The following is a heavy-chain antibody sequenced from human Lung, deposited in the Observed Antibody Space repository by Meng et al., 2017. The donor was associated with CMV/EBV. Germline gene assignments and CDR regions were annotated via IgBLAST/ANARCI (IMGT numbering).Heavy chain of an antibody. CDR3: ARNSLDYDAFDI. J-gene: IGHJ3*02. D-gene: IGHD3-9*01. CDR2: IYSGGDT. CDR1: GFTVTSNS. Sequence: ESLKISCAASGFTVTSNSMTWVRQAPGKGLECVSVIYSGGDTKYANSVKGRFTISSDNSKNTLFLQMNYLKPGDTAVYYCARNSLDYDAFDIWGQGTMVTVSS. V-gene: IGHV3-53*01.